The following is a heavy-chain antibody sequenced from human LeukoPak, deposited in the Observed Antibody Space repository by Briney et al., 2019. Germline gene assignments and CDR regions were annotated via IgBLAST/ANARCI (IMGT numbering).Heavy chain of an antibody. CDR3: ARVGYCSNTSCYNWFDP. V-gene: IGHV1-2*02. CDR2: INPNSGGT. D-gene: IGHD2-2*01. J-gene: IGHJ5*02. CDR1: GYTFTGYY. Sequence: ASVKVSCKASGYTFTGYYMHWVRQALGQGLEWMGWINPNSGGTNYAQKFQGRVTMTRDTSISTAYMELSRLRSDDTAVYYCARVGYCSNTSCYNWFDPWGQGTLITVSS.